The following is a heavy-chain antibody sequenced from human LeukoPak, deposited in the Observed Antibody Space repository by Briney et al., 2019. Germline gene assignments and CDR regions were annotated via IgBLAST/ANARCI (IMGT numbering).Heavy chain of an antibody. Sequence: GGSLRLSCAASGFTFSSYGMHWVRQAPGKGLEWVAVISYDGSNKYYADSVKGRFTISRDNSKNTLYLQMNSLRAEDTAVYYCAKDRNYYDSSGYLYYFDYWGQGTLVTVSS. V-gene: IGHV3-30*18. CDR2: ISYDGSNK. CDR3: AKDRNYYDSSGYLYYFDY. CDR1: GFTFSSYG. D-gene: IGHD3-22*01. J-gene: IGHJ4*02.